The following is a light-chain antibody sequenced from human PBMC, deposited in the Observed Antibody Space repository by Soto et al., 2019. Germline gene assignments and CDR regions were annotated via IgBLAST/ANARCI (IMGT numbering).Light chain of an antibody. CDR3: QQYHTDWT. CDR2: KAS. J-gene: IGKJ1*01. CDR1: QTISSW. Sequence: DIQMTQSPSTLSESVGDRVTITCRASQTISSWLAWYQQKPGKAPKLLIYKASTLKSGVPSRFSGRGSGTEFTLTISSLQADDYATFYCQQYHTDWTFGQGTKVDIK. V-gene: IGKV1-5*03.